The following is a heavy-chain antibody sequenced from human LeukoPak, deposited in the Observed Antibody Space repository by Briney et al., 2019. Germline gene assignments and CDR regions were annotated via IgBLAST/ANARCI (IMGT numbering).Heavy chain of an antibody. J-gene: IGHJ4*02. Sequence: GGSLRLSCAASGFSFSSYAMNWARQAPGKGLEWVSAISGSGAGTHYVDSVKGRFTISRDNSKNTLYLQMNSLRAEDTAIYYCAKDRDSGYYYNYFDSWGQGTLVTVSS. V-gene: IGHV3-23*01. D-gene: IGHD3-22*01. CDR3: AKDRDSGYYYNYFDS. CDR1: GFSFSSYA. CDR2: ISGSGAGT.